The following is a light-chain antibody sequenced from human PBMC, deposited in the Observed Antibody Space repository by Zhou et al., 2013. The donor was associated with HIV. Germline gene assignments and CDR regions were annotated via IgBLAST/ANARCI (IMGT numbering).Light chain of an antibody. CDR1: QNLLLWNGYNY. Sequence: DIVMTQSPLSLSVTPGEPASISCRSSQNLLLWNGYNYLDWYVQKPGQSPQLLIFWGSHRAPGPDRFSGSGSGTDFTLKISRVEADDVGVYYCMQALQTPVTFGGGTKVTI. CDR3: MQALQTPVT. CDR2: WGS. V-gene: IGKV2-28*01. J-gene: IGKJ4*01.